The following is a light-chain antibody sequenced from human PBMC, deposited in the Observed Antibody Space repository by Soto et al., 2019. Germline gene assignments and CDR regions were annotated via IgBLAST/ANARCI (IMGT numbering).Light chain of an antibody. CDR3: QQYDKWPYT. Sequence: EIVLTQSPATLSVSPGEGATLSCRSRQSVGSNLAWYQQKSGQAPRLLIHGAFIRAPGFPVTFRGTGSGSEFTLTITSLQSEDGALFYCQQYDKWPYTFGQGTNLEIK. V-gene: IGKV3-15*01. J-gene: IGKJ2*01. CDR1: QSVGSN. CDR2: GAF.